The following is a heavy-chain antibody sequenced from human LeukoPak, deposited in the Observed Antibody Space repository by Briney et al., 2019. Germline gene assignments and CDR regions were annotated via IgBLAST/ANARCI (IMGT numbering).Heavy chain of an antibody. Sequence: ASVKVSCKASGYTFTGYYMHWVRQAPGQGLEWMGWINPNSGGTNYAQKFQGRVTMTRDTSISTAYMELSSLRSEDTAVYYCATVVFWSGLPFWGQGTLVTVSS. J-gene: IGHJ4*02. CDR3: ATVVFWSGLPF. D-gene: IGHD3-3*01. CDR1: GYTFTGYY. CDR2: INPNSGGT. V-gene: IGHV1-2*02.